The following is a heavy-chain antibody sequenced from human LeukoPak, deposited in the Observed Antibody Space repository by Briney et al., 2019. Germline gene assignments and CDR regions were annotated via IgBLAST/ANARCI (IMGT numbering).Heavy chain of an antibody. Sequence: GGSLRLSCAASGFAFSDYWMTWVRQAPGKGLEWVARINQDGSKEHYMDSVKARFTISRDNAKNSLSLQMNSLRAEDTAVYYCAKGIYSSGWSYFDYWGHRTLVTVSS. D-gene: IGHD6-19*01. J-gene: IGHJ4*01. V-gene: IGHV3-7*03. CDR3: AKGIYSSGWSYFDY. CDR2: INQDGSKE. CDR1: GFAFSDYW.